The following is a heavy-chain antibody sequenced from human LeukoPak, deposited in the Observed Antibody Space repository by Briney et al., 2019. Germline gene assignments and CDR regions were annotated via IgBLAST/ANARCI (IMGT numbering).Heavy chain of an antibody. Sequence: PSETLSLTCAVSGDKIIDGYWWSWVRQSPGKGLEWIGEIHHSGSSNFHPSLKSRVTISVDTSRNQFSLKINSVTAADTAVYYCARNGAYSMDVWGKGTPVTVSS. CDR3: ARNGAYSMDV. V-gene: IGHV4-4*02. CDR2: IHHSGSS. CDR1: GDKIIDGYW. J-gene: IGHJ6*03.